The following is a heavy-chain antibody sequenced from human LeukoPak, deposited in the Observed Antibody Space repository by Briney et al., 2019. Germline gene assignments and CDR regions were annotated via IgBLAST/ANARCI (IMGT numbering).Heavy chain of an antibody. J-gene: IGHJ4*02. CDR3: ATHSSSYSYFDY. D-gene: IGHD3-22*01. CDR2: IFHSGST. CDR1: GGSISSGNYY. V-gene: IGHV4-30-4*08. Sequence: SETLSLTCTVSGGSISSGNYYWTWIRQHPGKGLEWIGYIFHSGSTYYNPSLKSRVTISLDTSKNQFSLKLSSVTAADTAVYYCATHSSSYSYFDYWGQGTLVTVSS.